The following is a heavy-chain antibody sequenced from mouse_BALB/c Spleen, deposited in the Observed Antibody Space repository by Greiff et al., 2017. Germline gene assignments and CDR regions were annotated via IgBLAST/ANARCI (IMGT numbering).Heavy chain of an antibody. CDR1: GYTFTSYW. D-gene: IGHD2-14*01. CDR3: ARGYNYAMDY. J-gene: IGHJ4*01. V-gene: IGHV1-87*01. CDR2: IYPGDGDT. Sequence: VQLKQSGAELARPGASVKLSCKASGYTFTSYWMQWVKQRPGQGLEWIGAIYPGDGDTRYTQKFKGKATLTADKSSSTAYMQLSSLASEDSAVYYCARGYNYAMDYWGQGTSVTVSS.